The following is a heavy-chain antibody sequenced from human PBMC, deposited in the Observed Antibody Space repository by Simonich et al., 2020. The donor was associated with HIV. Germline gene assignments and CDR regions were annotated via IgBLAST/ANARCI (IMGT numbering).Heavy chain of an antibody. D-gene: IGHD3-10*01. CDR1: GGTFSSFA. CDR3: ARKGGGRGVYYFDY. CDR2: IIPHFGTA. J-gene: IGHJ4*02. V-gene: IGHV1-69*13. Sequence: QVQLVQSGAEVKKPGSSVKVSCKASGGTFSSFAISWVRQAPGLGLEGVGGIIPHFGTANYAQMFQGRVTITADESTSTAYMELSSLRSEDTGIYYCARKGGGRGVYYFDYWGQGTLVTVSS.